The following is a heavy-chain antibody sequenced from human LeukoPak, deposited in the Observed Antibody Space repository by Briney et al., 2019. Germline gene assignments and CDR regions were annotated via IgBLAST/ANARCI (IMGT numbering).Heavy chain of an antibody. D-gene: IGHD6-19*01. J-gene: IGHJ4*02. V-gene: IGHV1-2*06. CDR2: INPNSGGT. CDR1: GYTFTSYD. CDR3: ARSYSSGWYGNFDY. Sequence: ASVKVSCKASGYTFTSYDINWVRQTTGQGLEWMGRINPNSGGTNYAQKFQGRVTMTRDTSISTAYMELSRLRSDDTAVYYCARSYSSGWYGNFDYWGQGTLVTVSS.